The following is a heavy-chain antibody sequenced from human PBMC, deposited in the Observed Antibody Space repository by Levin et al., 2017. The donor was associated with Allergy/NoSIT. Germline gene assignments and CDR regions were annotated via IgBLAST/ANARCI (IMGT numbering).Heavy chain of an antibody. CDR1: GFTFSSYA. V-gene: IGHV3-23*01. D-gene: IGHD3-10*01. J-gene: IGHJ6*03. CDR3: AKGSRITPALPMGYYYYMDV. Sequence: GESLKISCAASGFTFSSYAMSWVRQAPGKGLEWVSAISGSGGSTYYADSVKGRFTISRDNSKNTLYLQMNSLRAEDTAVYYCAKGSRITPALPMGYYYYMDVWGKGTTVTVSS. CDR2: ISGSGGST.